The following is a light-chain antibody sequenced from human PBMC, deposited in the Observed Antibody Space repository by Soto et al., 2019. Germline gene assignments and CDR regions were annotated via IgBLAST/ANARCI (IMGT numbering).Light chain of an antibody. V-gene: IGKV1-12*01. J-gene: IGKJ4*01. CDR2: TGS. CDR1: QGISNW. Sequence: DIQMTQSPSSVSASVGDRVSITCRASQGISNWLAWYQQKPGRAPKLLIYTGSSLQSGVPSRFSGTGSGTDFTLTISSRQPEDVATYYCQQANSFPLTFVGGTKVEIK. CDR3: QQANSFPLT.